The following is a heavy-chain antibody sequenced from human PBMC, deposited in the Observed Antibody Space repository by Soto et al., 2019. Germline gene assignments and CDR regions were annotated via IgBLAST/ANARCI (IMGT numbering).Heavy chain of an antibody. Sequence: GGSLRLSCSASGFTFSSYAMHWVRQAPGKGLEYVSAISSNGGSTYYADSVKGRFTISRDNSKNTLYLQMSSLRAEDTAVYYCVKDLWVIAAAGEDFDYWGQGTLVTVSS. CDR3: VKDLWVIAAAGEDFDY. V-gene: IGHV3-64D*08. D-gene: IGHD6-13*01. J-gene: IGHJ4*02. CDR1: GFTFSSYA. CDR2: ISSNGGST.